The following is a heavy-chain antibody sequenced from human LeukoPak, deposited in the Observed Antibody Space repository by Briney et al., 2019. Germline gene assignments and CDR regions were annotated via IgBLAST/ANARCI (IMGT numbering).Heavy chain of an antibody. Sequence: SETLSLTCTVSGYSISSGYYWGWIRQPPGKGPEWIGSIYHSGSTYYNPSLKSRVTISVDTSKNQFSLKLSSVTAADTAVYYRARAGFIVLMVYAIWFDPWGQGTLVTVSS. CDR1: GYSISSGYY. D-gene: IGHD2-8*01. CDR2: IYHSGST. J-gene: IGHJ5*02. V-gene: IGHV4-38-2*02. CDR3: ARAGFIVLMVYAIWFDP.